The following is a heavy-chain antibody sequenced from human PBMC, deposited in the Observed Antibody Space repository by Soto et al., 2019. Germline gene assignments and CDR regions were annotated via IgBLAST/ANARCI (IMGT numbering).Heavy chain of an antibody. Sequence: LSLTCAASGFTVSSNYMSWVRQAPGKGLEWVSVIYSGGSTYYADSVKGRFTISRDNSKNTLYLQMNSLRAEDTAVYYCARDARYCSGGSCYWMAFDIWDQGTMVTVSS. CDR3: ARDARYCSGGSCYWMAFDI. CDR1: GFTVSSNY. CDR2: IYSGGST. V-gene: IGHV3-66*01. J-gene: IGHJ3*02. D-gene: IGHD2-15*01.